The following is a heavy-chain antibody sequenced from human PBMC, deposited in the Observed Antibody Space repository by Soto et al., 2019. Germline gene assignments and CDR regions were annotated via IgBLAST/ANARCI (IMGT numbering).Heavy chain of an antibody. CDR1: GFTFSSYA. Sequence: GGSLRLSCAASGFTFSSYAMSWVRQAPGKGLEWVSAISGSGGSTYYADSVKGRFTISRDNSKNTLYLQMNSPRAEDTAVYYCAKSSGWLCHFDYWGQGTLVTVSS. D-gene: IGHD5-12*01. V-gene: IGHV3-23*01. CDR2: ISGSGGST. J-gene: IGHJ4*02. CDR3: AKSSGWLCHFDY.